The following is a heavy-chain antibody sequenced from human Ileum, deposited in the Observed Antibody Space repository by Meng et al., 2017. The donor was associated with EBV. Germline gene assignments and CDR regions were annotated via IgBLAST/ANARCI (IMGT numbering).Heavy chain of an antibody. CDR2: IFYTGST. Sequence: QVHLQESGPGLVKPSXXXXXXCXVSXDTLFNGGHYWTWLRQPPGKGLEWIGYIFYTGSTYYNPSLKSRVTISLDLSKNQFSLNLTSVTAADTAVYYCARVTKPNYYEGGWFDPWGQGTLVTVSS. D-gene: IGHD3-22*01. J-gene: IGHJ5*02. CDR3: ARVTKPNYYEGGWFDP. CDR1: XDTLFNGGHY. V-gene: IGHV4-30-4*01.